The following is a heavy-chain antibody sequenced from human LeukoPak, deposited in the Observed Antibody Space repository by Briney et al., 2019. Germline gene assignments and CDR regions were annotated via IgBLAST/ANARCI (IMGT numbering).Heavy chain of an antibody. CDR2: IHYSGTT. CDR3: ARFGTSSSRFFDQ. Sequence: SETLSLTCTVSGGSISAYYWSWIRQPPGKGLEWIGYIHYSGTTNYYPSFKSRVTIALDTSKNQFSLKLNSVTAADTAVYYCARFGTSSSRFFDQWGQGTLVTVSS. J-gene: IGHJ4*02. D-gene: IGHD6-6*01. CDR1: GGSISAYY. V-gene: IGHV4-59*01.